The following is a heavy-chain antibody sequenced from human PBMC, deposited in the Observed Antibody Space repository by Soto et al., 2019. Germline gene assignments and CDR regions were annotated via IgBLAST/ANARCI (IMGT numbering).Heavy chain of an antibody. V-gene: IGHV4-59*01. D-gene: IGHD2-15*01. CDR1: GGSISSYY. CDR2: IYYSGST. Sequence: SETLSLTCTVSGGSISSYYWSWIRQPPGKGLEWIGYIYYSGSTNYNPSLKSRVTISVDTSKNQFSLKLSSVTAADTAVYYCARDSGGADYFDYWGQGTLVTVSS. J-gene: IGHJ4*02. CDR3: ARDSGGADYFDY.